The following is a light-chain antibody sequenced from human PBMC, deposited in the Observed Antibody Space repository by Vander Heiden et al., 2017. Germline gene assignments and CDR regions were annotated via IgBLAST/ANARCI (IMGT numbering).Light chain of an antibody. V-gene: IGLV1-51*01. Sequence: QSVLTQPPSVSAPPGPKVPISCSGSSSNIGSTYVSWYQQLPGTAPKLLIYDNNKRPSGIPDRFSGSKSGTSATLGITGVQTGDEADYYCGTWDTSLSVVVFGGGTKLTVL. J-gene: IGLJ2*01. CDR1: SSNIGSTY. CDR2: DNN. CDR3: GTWDTSLSVVV.